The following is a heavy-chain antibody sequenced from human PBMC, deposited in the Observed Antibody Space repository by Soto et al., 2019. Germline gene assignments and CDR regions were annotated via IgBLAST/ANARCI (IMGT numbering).Heavy chain of an antibody. CDR1: GCSFSSYA. CDR3: AKVTIGYCSRTSSLYYFDY. J-gene: IGHJ4*02. Sequence: PGGSLSLSCAASGCSFSSYAMNWVRQAPGKGLEWVSTISGSAGSTYYADSVKGRFTISRDNSKNTVVLQMNSPRADDTAAYYCAKVTIGYCSRTSSLYYFDYWGQGTRGTVSS. V-gene: IGHV3-23*01. D-gene: IGHD2-2*01. CDR2: ISGSAGST.